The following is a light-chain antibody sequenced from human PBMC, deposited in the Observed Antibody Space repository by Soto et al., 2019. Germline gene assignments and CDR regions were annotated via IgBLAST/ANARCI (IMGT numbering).Light chain of an antibody. Sequence: AIQLTQSPSSLSASVGDRVTITCRASQGISSAVAWYQQKPGKAPKLLIYDASSLESGVPSRFSGSGSGTDFTLTISSLQPEDFATYYCQQFNSYPHGYTFGQGTKLEI. CDR2: DAS. V-gene: IGKV1-13*02. CDR3: QQFNSYPHGYT. J-gene: IGKJ2*01. CDR1: QGISSA.